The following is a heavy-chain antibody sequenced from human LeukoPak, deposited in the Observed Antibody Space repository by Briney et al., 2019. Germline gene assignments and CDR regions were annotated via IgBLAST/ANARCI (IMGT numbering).Heavy chain of an antibody. CDR2: INHSGST. Sequence: SETLSLTCAVYGGSFSGYYWSWIRQPPGKGLEWIGEINHSGSTNYNPSLKSRVTISVDTSKNQFSLKLSSVTAADTAVYYCAREGYNWNYVDYWGQGTLVTVSS. J-gene: IGHJ4*02. D-gene: IGHD1-20*01. CDR3: AREGYNWNYVDY. CDR1: GGSFSGYY. V-gene: IGHV4-34*09.